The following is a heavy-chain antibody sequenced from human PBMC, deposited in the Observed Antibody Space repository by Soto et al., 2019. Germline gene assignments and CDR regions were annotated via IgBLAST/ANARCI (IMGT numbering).Heavy chain of an antibody. CDR1: GFTFYSYA. J-gene: IGHJ4*02. CDR3: AKLDGN. Sequence: VQLLESGGGFVQPGGSLRLSCAASGFTFYSYAMTWVRQAPGKGLEWVSAIGRGGDTTYYADSVKGRFTISRDNSKNTLSLQMYSLRAEDTAVYYCAKLDGNWGQGTLVTVSS. D-gene: IGHD1-1*01. CDR2: IGRGGDTT. V-gene: IGHV3-23*01.